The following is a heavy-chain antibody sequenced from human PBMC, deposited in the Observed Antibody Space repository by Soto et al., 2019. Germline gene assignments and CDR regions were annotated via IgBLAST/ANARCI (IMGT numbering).Heavy chain of an antibody. J-gene: IGHJ4*02. Sequence: GGSLRLSCAASGFTFSSYAMHWVRQAPGKGLEWVAVISYDGSNKYYADSVKGRFTISRDNSKNTLYLQMNSLRAEDTAVYYCAREVDTANFDYWGQGTLVTVSS. V-gene: IGHV3-30-3*01. D-gene: IGHD5-18*01. CDR1: GFTFSSYA. CDR2: ISYDGSNK. CDR3: AREVDTANFDY.